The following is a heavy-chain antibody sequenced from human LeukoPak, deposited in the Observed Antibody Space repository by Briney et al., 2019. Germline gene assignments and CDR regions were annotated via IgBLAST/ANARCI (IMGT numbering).Heavy chain of an antibody. CDR1: GGSISSSSYY. CDR2: IYTSGST. Sequence: SETLSLTCTVSGGSISSSSYYWGWIRQPAGKGLEWIGRIYTSGSTNYNPSLKSRVTMSVDTSKNQFSLKLSSVTAADTAVYYCARDISYGSGIDWFDPWGQGTLVTVSS. V-gene: IGHV4-61*02. CDR3: ARDISYGSGIDWFDP. D-gene: IGHD3-10*01. J-gene: IGHJ5*02.